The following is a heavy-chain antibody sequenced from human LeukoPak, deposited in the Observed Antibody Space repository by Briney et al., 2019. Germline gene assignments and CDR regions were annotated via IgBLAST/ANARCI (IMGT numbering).Heavy chain of an antibody. Sequence: ASVKVSCKASGGTFSSYAISWVRQAPGQGLEWMGGIIPIFGTANYAQKFQGRVTITTDKSTSTAYMELSSLRSEDTAVYYCASRLYDYSNYDYFDYWGQGTLVTVSS. D-gene: IGHD4-11*01. J-gene: IGHJ4*02. CDR3: ASRLYDYSNYDYFDY. CDR2: IIPIFGTA. CDR1: GGTFSSYA. V-gene: IGHV1-69*05.